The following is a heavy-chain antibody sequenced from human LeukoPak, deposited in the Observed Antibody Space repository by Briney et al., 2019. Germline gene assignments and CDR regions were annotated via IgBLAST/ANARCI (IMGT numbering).Heavy chain of an antibody. Sequence: GGSLRLSCAASGFSLSNYWMHWFRQVPGKGLMWVSRVPNDGTSTGYADSVKGRFTISRDDATNTLFLQMNSLRVEDTAVYYCATSGIGHYYFDFWGQGALVTVSS. CDR3: ATSGIGHYYFDF. V-gene: IGHV3-74*01. CDR1: GFSLSNYW. J-gene: IGHJ4*02. D-gene: IGHD3-3*01. CDR2: VPNDGTST.